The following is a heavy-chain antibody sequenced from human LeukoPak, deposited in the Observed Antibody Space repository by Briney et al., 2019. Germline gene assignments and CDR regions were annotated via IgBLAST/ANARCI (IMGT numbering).Heavy chain of an antibody. CDR2: ISSSSSTI. D-gene: IGHD3-9*01. J-gene: IGHJ6*02. V-gene: IGHV3-48*02. CDR1: GFTFSSYS. CDR3: ARAGYYDILTGYYKGFDYYYGMDV. Sequence: GGSLRLSCAASGFTFSSYSMTWVRQAPGKGLEWVSYISSSSSTIYYADSVKGRFTISRDNAKNSLYLQMNSLRDEDTAVYYCARAGYYDILTGYYKGFDYYYGMDVWGQGTTVTVSS.